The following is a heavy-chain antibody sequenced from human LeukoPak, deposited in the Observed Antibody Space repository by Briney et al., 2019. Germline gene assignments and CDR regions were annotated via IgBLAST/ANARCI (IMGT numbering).Heavy chain of an antibody. CDR2: ISAYNGST. CDR1: GYTFTSYG. J-gene: IGHJ6*02. V-gene: IGHV1-18*01. D-gene: IGHD2-15*01. Sequence: EASVKVSCKASGYTFTSYGISWVRQAPGQGLEWMGWISAYNGSTNYAQKLQGRVTMTTDTSTSTAYMELRSLRSDDTAVYYCARDFTVLYCSGGSCYLYGMDVWGQGTTVTVSS. CDR3: ARDFTVLYCSGGSCYLYGMDV.